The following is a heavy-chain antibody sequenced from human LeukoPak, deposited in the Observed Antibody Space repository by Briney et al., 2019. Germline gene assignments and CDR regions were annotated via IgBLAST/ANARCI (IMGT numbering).Heavy chain of an antibody. CDR1: GGTFSSYA. D-gene: IGHD2-15*01. J-gene: IGHJ6*02. V-gene: IGHV1-69*04. Sequence: SVKVSCKASGGTFSSYAISWVRQAPGQGLEWMGRIIPILGIANYAQKFQGRVTITADKSTSTAYMELSSLRSEDTAVYYCVSSVVVVAATRNGMDVWGQGTTVTVSS. CDR2: IIPILGIA. CDR3: VSSVVVVAATRNGMDV.